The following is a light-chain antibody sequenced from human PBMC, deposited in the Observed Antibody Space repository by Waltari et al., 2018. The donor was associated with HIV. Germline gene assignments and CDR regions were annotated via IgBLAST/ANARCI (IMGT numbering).Light chain of an antibody. CDR3: AAWDDSLSGWV. J-gene: IGLJ3*02. Sequence: QSVLTQPPSASGTPGQKITMSCSGSALTVGRNYVYGYHHVPGTAPRLLIGRISRGPQGVPDRFSASKSGTSASLASSRLRSEDEGNYYCAAWDDSLSGWVFGGVTKLTVL. CDR2: RIS. CDR1: ALTVGRNY. V-gene: IGLV1-47*01.